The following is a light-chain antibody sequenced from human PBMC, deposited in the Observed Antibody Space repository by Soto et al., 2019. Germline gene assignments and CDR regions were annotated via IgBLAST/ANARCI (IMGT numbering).Light chain of an antibody. CDR3: CSYAATYTFV. Sequence: QSALAQPASVSGSPGQSITISCTGTSSDVGAYDAVSSYQQHPGKAPQVIIYDVTKRPSGVPDRFSGSKSGNTASLTISGLQAEDEADYYCCSYAATYTFVFGTGTKVTV. CDR1: SSDVGAYDA. J-gene: IGLJ1*01. V-gene: IGLV2-11*01. CDR2: DVT.